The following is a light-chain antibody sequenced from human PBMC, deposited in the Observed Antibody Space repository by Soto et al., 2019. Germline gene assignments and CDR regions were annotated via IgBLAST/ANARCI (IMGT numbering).Light chain of an antibody. CDR2: GAS. Sequence: ELVLTQSPGTLSLSPGERATLSCRASQSVSSSYLAWYQQKPGQAPRLLIYGASSRATGIPDRFSGSRSGTDFTLTISRLEPEEFAVYYCQQYGDSVFTFGPGTKVDIK. CDR1: QSVSSSY. J-gene: IGKJ3*01. V-gene: IGKV3-20*01. CDR3: QQYGDSVFT.